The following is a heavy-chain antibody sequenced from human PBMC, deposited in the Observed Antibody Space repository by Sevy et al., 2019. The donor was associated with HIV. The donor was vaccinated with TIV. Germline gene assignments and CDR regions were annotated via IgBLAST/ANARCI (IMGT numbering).Heavy chain of an antibody. J-gene: IGHJ4*02. D-gene: IGHD3-22*01. V-gene: IGHV3-30-3*01. CDR1: GFTFSSYA. CDR3: ARDPSDYYDSSGHDY. CDR2: ISYDGSNK. Sequence: GESLKISCAASGFTFSSYAMHWVRQAPGKGLEWVAVISYDGSNKYYADSVKGRFTISRDNTKNTLYLQMNSLRAEDTAVYYCARDPSDYYDSSGHDYWGQGTLVTVSS.